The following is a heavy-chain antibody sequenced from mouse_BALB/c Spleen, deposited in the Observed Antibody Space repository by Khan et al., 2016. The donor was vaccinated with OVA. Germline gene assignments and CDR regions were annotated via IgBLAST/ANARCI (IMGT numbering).Heavy chain of an antibody. CDR3: ASQNYYGYAFDD. V-gene: IGHV3-2*02. J-gene: IGHJ4*01. CDR2: ISYSGST. D-gene: IGHD1-1*01. Sequence: VQLQQSGPGLVKPSQSLSLTCTVTGYSITSNYAWSWIRQFPGNKLEWMGYISYSGSTNYNPSLKSRISVTRDTSENQFFLQLNSVTTEDTATXYCASQNYYGYAFDDWGQGTSVTVSS. CDR1: GYSITSNYA.